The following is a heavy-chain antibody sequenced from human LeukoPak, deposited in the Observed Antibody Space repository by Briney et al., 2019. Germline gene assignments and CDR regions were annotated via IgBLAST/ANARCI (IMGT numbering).Heavy chain of an antibody. J-gene: IGHJ4*02. V-gene: IGHV3-23*01. CDR1: GFIFSQYD. Sequence: GGSLRLSCVASGFIFSQYDMIWVRQGPGKGLEWVSSIMSSGDTYYADSVQGRFTTSRDTSRSTVFLQMNSLRVEDTAVYYCTRNGGGLGYWGQGTLVTVSS. CDR3: TRNGGGLGY. D-gene: IGHD3-16*01. CDR2: IMSSGDT.